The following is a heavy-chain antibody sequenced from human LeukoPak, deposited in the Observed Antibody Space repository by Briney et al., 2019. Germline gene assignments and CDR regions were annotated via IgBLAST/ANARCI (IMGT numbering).Heavy chain of an antibody. V-gene: IGHV3-13*01. CDR1: GFTFSTYD. CDR2: IGKVDDR. Sequence: GGSLRLSCVASGFTFSTYDMHWVRHATGKGLEWVSGIGKVDDRYYLGSVRGRFTISREDAKNSVYLQMNSLRADDTAVYYCARGEPNGFDPWGQGTLVTVSS. J-gene: IGHJ5*02. D-gene: IGHD1-26*01. CDR3: ARGEPNGFDP.